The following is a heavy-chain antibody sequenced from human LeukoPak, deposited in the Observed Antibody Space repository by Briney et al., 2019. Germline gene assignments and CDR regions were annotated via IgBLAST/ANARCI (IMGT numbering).Heavy chain of an antibody. V-gene: IGHV1-46*01. D-gene: IGHD3-3*01. CDR1: GYTFTSYY. Sequence: ASVKVSCKASGYTFTSYYMHWVRQAPGQGLEWMGIINPSGGSTNYAQKFQERVTITRDMSTSTAYMELSSLRSEDTAVYYCAARGYDFWSGVGPLRFDPWGQGTLVTVSS. CDR3: AARGYDFWSGVGPLRFDP. CDR2: INPSGGST. J-gene: IGHJ5*02.